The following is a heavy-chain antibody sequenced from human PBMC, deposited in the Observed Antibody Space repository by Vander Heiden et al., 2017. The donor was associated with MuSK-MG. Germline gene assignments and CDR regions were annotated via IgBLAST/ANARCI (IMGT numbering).Heavy chain of an antibody. Sequence: EVQLLESGGGLVQPGGSLRLSCAASGFMFTTYAMTWVRQAPGKGLEWVSGIGTSGSGTYYSGSVKGRFIISRDNSKNTLHLQMDSLRAEDTAVYYCAKDLTPGHVVGGSGADYWGQGTLVTVSS. V-gene: IGHV3-23*01. CDR1: GFMFTTYA. CDR3: AKDLTPGHVVGGSGADY. CDR2: IGTSGSGT. J-gene: IGHJ4*02. D-gene: IGHD1-26*01.